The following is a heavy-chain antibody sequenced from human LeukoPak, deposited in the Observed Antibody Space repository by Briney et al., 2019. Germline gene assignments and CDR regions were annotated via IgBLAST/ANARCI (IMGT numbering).Heavy chain of an antibody. CDR1: GFTFSIYA. Sequence: GGSPRLSCAASGFTFSIYAMSWVPQVPGKGLEWGSAITGSGGITYYADFVMGGFSISRDNSKNTLYLQMDSLTADDTALYYCARERLTTVTGEFDYWGQGTLVTVSS. V-gene: IGHV3-23*01. CDR2: ITGSGGIT. J-gene: IGHJ4*02. D-gene: IGHD4-17*01. CDR3: ARERLTTVTGEFDY.